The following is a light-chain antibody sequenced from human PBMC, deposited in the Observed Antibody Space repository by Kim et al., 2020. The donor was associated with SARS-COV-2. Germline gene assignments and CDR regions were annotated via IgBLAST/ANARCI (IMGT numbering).Light chain of an antibody. CDR2: AAS. Sequence: EIVLTQSPASLSVSPGESVTLSCRAGQSVGTYLAWYQQKPGQAPRLLIYAASARVTGLPTRFSGSGSETEFTLTITNLQSEDFVVYYCQQYHNWPPLTFGGGTKVDIK. CDR1: QSVGTY. V-gene: IGKV3-15*01. J-gene: IGKJ4*01. CDR3: QQYHNWPPLT.